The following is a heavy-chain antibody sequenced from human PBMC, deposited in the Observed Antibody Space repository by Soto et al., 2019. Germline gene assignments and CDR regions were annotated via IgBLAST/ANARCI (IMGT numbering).Heavy chain of an antibody. CDR3: ARHHGPTTSENWFDP. V-gene: IGHV1-18*01. D-gene: IGHD5-12*01. J-gene: IGHJ5*02. Sequence: GPSVKVSCKASGYTFFTYDISWVRQAPGQGLEWMGWISTYSGDTKYVQKFQGRVTMTTDTSTTTAYLELRSLRSDDTAVYYCARHHGPTTSENWFDPWGQGTLVTVSS. CDR1: GYTFFTYD. CDR2: ISTYSGDT.